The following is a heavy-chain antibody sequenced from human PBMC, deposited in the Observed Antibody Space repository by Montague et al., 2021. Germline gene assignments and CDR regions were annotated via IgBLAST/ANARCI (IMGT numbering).Heavy chain of an antibody. D-gene: IGHD1-26*01. J-gene: IGHJ6*03. CDR2: LSNGGST. CDR1: GDSINTYY. V-gene: IGHV4-4*07. CDR3: ARDTVGASAYFCYYDLDG. Sequence: SETLSLTCTVLGDSINTYYWSWIRQPAGKGLEWIGRLSNGGSTNSNPSLKSRVSMSVDTSKNQFSLKLSSVTAADTAVYFCARDTVGASAYFCYYDLDGWGRGTTVTVSS.